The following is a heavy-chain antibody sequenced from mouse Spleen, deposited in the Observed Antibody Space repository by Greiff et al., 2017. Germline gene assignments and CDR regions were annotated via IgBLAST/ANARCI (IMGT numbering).Heavy chain of an antibody. CDR3: ARMGPFDY. Sequence: QVQLQQPGAELVMPGASVKLSCKASGYTFTSYWMHWVKQRPGQGLEWIGEIDPSDSYTNYNQKFKGKATLTVDKSSSTAYMRLSSLTSEDSAVYYCARMGPFDYWGQGTTLTVSS. D-gene: IGHD4-1*01. J-gene: IGHJ2*01. V-gene: IGHV1-69*01. CDR1: GYTFTSYW. CDR2: IDPSDSYT.